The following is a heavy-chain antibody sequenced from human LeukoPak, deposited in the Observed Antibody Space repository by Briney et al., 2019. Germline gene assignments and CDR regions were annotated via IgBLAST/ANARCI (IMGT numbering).Heavy chain of an antibody. J-gene: IGHJ6*02. CDR1: GFTLSNEW. Sequence: GGSLRLSCEVSGFTLSNEWMNWVRQAPGKGLEWVAVIWYDGSNKYYADSVKGRFTISRDNSKNTLYLQMNSLRAEDTAVYYCARDRNIAVAGGNNGMDVWGQGTTVTVSS. CDR2: IWYDGSNK. CDR3: ARDRNIAVAGGNNGMDV. V-gene: IGHV3-33*08. D-gene: IGHD6-19*01.